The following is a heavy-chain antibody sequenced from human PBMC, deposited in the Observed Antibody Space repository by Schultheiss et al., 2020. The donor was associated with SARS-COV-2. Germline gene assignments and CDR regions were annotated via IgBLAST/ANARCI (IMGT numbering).Heavy chain of an antibody. J-gene: IGHJ6*04. CDR1: GYTFTGHY. CDR2: MSPNSGNT. D-gene: IGHD6-19*01. Sequence: ASVKVSCKASGYTFTGHYMHWVRQAPGQGLEWMGWMSPNSGNTGYAQKFQGRVTLTRNTSISTAYMELSSLRSDDTAVYYCARVGQWLGRGYYYYGMDVWGKGTTVTVSS. V-gene: IGHV1-8*02. CDR3: ARVGQWLGRGYYYYGMDV.